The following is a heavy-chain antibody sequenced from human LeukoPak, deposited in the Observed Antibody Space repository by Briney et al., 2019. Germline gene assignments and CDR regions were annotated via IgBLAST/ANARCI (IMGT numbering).Heavy chain of an antibody. CDR1: GGSISSSSYY. V-gene: IGHV4-39*07. CDR3: ARANIYSSGWYPQISYYYYYMDV. J-gene: IGHJ6*03. D-gene: IGHD6-19*01. CDR2: INHSGST. Sequence: SETLSLTCTVSGGSISSSSYYWGWIRQPPGKGLEWIGEINHSGSTNYNPSLKSRVTISVDTSKNQFSLKLSSVTAADTAVYYCARANIYSSGWYPQISYYYYYMDVWGKGTTVTISS.